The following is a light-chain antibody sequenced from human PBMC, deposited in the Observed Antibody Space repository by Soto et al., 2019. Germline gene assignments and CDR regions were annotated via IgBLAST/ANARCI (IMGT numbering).Light chain of an antibody. CDR3: QQYYSYPIT. V-gene: IGKV1-8*01. Sequence: AIRMTQSPSSLSASTGDRVTITCRASQGISSYLAWYQQKPGKAPKXMIYAASTLQSGVPSRFSAILSGTDGTINLRCLQSEDGTTYDGQQYYSYPITFGQGTRLEIK. CDR1: QGISSY. CDR2: AAS. J-gene: IGKJ5*01.